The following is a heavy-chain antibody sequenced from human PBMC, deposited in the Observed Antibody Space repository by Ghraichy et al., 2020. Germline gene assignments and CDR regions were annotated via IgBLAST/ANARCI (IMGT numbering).Heavy chain of an antibody. J-gene: IGHJ6*02. CDR3: ATGPKLNSYYYGMDV. Sequence: GGSLRLSCAASGFTFSDYNMNWVRQAPGKGLEWVSYISTSSGTIYYADSVKGRFTISRDNAKNSLYLQMHSLRAEDTAVYYCATGPKLNSYYYGMDVWGQGTTVTVS. CDR2: ISTSSGTI. D-gene: IGHD2-15*01. CDR1: GFTFSDYN. V-gene: IGHV3-48*01.